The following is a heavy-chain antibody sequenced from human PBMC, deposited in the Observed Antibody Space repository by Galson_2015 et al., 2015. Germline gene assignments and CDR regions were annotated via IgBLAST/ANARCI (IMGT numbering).Heavy chain of an antibody. Sequence: PALVKPTQTLTLTCTCSGFSLSTSGVAVGWIRQPPGKALEWLAIIYWNDDKRYSPSLDSRLTITKDTSKNQVVLTVTNMDPVDTATYYCAHGGYSYGTRFDLWGRGTLVTVSS. J-gene: IGHJ2*01. CDR1: GFSLSTSGVA. CDR3: AHGGYSYGTRFDL. V-gene: IGHV2-5*01. D-gene: IGHD1-1*01. CDR2: IYWNDDK.